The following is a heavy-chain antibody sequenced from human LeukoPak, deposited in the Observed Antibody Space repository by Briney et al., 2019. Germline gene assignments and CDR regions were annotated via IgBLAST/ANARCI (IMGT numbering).Heavy chain of an antibody. J-gene: IGHJ4*02. CDR1: GFTFSSYS. CDR2: ISGSSSTM. D-gene: IGHD3-22*01. V-gene: IGHV3-48*01. Sequence: GGSLRLSCAASGFTFSSYSMNWVRQAPGKGLEWVSYISGSSSTMYYAGSLRGRFTISRDNAEKSLYLQMNSLRAEDTAVYYCARAALGGYYDSSGYDYWGQGTLVTVSS. CDR3: ARAALGGYYDSSGYDY.